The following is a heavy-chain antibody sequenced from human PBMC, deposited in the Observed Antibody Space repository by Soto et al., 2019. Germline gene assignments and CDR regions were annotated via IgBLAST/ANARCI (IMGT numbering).Heavy chain of an antibody. V-gene: IGHV3-23*01. CDR2: ISGSGGST. J-gene: IGHJ4*02. CDR3: AGRSSGWYFDY. CDR1: GFTFSSYA. Sequence: EVQLLESGGGLVQPGGSLRLSCAASGFTFSSYAMSWVRQAPGKGLEWVSAISGSGGSTYYADSVKGRFTISRDNSKNTLFLQMNSRRAEDTAVYYCAGRSSGWYFDYWGQGTLVTVSS. D-gene: IGHD6-19*01.